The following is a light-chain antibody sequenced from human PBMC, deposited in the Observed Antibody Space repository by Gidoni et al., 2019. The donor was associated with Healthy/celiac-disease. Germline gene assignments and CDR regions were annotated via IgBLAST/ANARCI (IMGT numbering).Light chain of an antibody. CDR1: QSISSW. CDR2: KAS. Sequence: DIQMTQSPSTLSASVGDRVTITCRASQSISSWLAWYQQKPGKAPKLLIYKASSLESGVPSRFRGSGSGTEFTLTISSLQPDDFATYYCQQYNSYSPLWTFGQGTKVEIK. V-gene: IGKV1-5*03. CDR3: QQYNSYSPLWT. J-gene: IGKJ1*01.